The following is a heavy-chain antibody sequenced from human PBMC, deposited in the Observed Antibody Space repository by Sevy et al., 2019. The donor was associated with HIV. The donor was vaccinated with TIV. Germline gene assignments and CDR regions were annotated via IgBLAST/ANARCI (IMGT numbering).Heavy chain of an antibody. CDR2: IRADGGTI. CDR3: AKNIWGSCRYNDY. J-gene: IGHJ4*02. D-gene: IGHD3-16*02. Sequence: GGSLRLSCSVSGFTFSNDGMDWVRQAPGKGLEWISYIRADGGTIFYAYSVKGRFTDSRDNAKKSLFLQMNSLRDEDTALYYCAKNIWGSCRYNDYWGQGTLVTVSS. CDR1: GFTFSNDG. V-gene: IGHV3-48*02.